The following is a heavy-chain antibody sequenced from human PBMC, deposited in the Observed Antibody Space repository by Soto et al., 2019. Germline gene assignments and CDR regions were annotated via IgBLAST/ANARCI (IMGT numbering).Heavy chain of an antibody. V-gene: IGHV3-23*01. CDR2: ISGSGVST. CDR3: AKSPGMYYYDSSCYYHYDD. D-gene: IGHD3-22*01. CDR1: GFTFSSYA. J-gene: IGHJ4*02. Sequence: PVGSLRLSCAASGFTFSSYAMNWVRQAPGKGLEWVSAISGSGVSTYYADSVKGRFTISRDNSKNTLYRQMNSLRAEDTAVYYCAKSPGMYYYDSSCYYHYDDWGQGTLVTVSS.